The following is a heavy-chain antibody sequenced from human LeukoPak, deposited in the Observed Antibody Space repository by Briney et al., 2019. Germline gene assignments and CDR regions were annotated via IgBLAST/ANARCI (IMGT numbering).Heavy chain of an antibody. V-gene: IGHV4-31*03. CDR1: GGSISSGGYY. CDR3: ARDRAVTPGRIDY. D-gene: IGHD4-17*01. J-gene: IGHJ4*02. CDR2: IYYSGST. Sequence: SETLSLTCTVSGGSISSGGYYWSWIRQHPGKGLEWIGYIYYSGSTYYNPSLKSRVTISVDTSKNQFSLKLSSVTAADTAVYYCARDRAVTPGRIDYWGQGTLVTVSS.